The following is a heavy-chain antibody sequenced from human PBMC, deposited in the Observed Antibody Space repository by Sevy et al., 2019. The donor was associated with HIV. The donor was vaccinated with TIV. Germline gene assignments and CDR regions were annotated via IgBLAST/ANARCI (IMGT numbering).Heavy chain of an antibody. D-gene: IGHD2-15*01. CDR3: AGDMGWQLLPLCMGV. CDR2: ITAYNGNT. V-gene: IGHV1-18*01. CDR1: GYTFDNYG. J-gene: IGHJ6*02. Sequence: GESLKISCKASGYTFDNYGISWVRQAPGQGLKWMGWITAYNGNTNYAQNLQGRVTMTTDTSTSTAYMELTNLRSGDTAVYYCAGDMGWQLLPLCMGVWGQGTTVTVSS.